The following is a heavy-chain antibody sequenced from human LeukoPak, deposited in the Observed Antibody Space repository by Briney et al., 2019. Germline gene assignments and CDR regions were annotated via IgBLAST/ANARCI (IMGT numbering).Heavy chain of an antibody. D-gene: IGHD4-17*01. CDR3: AKNGDYGYAMDV. V-gene: IGHV1-2*02. J-gene: IGHJ6*02. Sequence: ASVTVSCMASGYTFTDYYMHWVRQAPGQGREWVGSFNPYSGASKYAQKLQGRVTMTGDTSISTAYLQLGRVIGDDTAVYYCAKNGDYGYAMDVWGQGTTVTVSS. CDR2: FNPYSGAS. CDR1: GYTFTDYY.